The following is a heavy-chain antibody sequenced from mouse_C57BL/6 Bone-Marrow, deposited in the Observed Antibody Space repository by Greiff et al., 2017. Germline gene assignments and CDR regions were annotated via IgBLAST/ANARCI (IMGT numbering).Heavy chain of an antibody. V-gene: IGHV1-50*01. CDR3: AATLVDY. CDR1: GYTFTSYW. D-gene: IGHD1-1*01. Sequence: QVQLQQSGAELVKPGASVKLSCKASGYTFTSYWMPWVKQRPGQGLEWIGEIDPSVSYTNYNQKVKGKANLTVDTSSRTAYMQLSSLTSEDSAVYYCAATLVDYWGQGTTLTVSS. CDR2: IDPSVSYT. J-gene: IGHJ2*01.